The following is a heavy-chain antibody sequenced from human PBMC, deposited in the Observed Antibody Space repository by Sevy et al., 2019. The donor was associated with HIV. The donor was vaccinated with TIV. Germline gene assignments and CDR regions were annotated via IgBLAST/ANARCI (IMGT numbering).Heavy chain of an antibody. J-gene: IGHJ5*02. CDR2: SISSGAYI. Sequence: GGSLRLSCAASGFTFSNYGMTWVRQAPGKGLQWVSCSISSGAYIYYADSVKGRFTISRDNAKNSLYLQMNSLRAEDTAVYFCAGGYCSGGGCYPDWFDPWGQGTLVTVSS. D-gene: IGHD2-15*01. V-gene: IGHV3-21*01. CDR3: AGGYCSGGGCYPDWFDP. CDR1: GFTFSNYG.